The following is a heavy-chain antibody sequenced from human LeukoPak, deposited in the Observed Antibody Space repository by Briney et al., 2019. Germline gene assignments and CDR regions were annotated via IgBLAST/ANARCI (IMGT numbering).Heavy chain of an antibody. CDR1: GFTFSSYA. CDR2: ISYDGSNK. CDR3: AKGHCSSTSCYPFDY. D-gene: IGHD2-2*01. J-gene: IGHJ4*02. Sequence: GGSLRLSCAASGFTFSSYAMHWVRQAPGKGLEWVAVISYDGSNKYYADSVKGRFTISRDNSKNTLYLQMNSLGAEDTAVYYCAKGHCSSTSCYPFDYWGQGTLVTVSS. V-gene: IGHV3-30-3*01.